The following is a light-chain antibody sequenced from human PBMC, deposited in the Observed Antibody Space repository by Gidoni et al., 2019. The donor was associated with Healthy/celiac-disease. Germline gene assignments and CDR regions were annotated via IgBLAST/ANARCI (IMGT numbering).Light chain of an antibody. CDR1: SSDVVGYNY. J-gene: IGLJ1*01. CDR3: SSYAGSNNYV. Sequence: QSALTQPPSASGSPGQSVTISCTGTSSDVVGYNYVSWYQQHPGKAPKLMIYEVSKRPSGVPDRFSGSKSGNMASLTVSGLQAEDEADYYCSSYAGSNNYVFGTGTKVTVL. CDR2: EVS. V-gene: IGLV2-8*01.